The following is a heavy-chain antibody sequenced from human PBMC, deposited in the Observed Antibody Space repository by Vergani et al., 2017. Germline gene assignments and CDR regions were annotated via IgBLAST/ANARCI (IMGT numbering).Heavy chain of an antibody. CDR3: ARGQVPAAIPYVKGYYYYGMDV. CDR1: GYTFTSYG. J-gene: IGHJ6*02. CDR2: ISAYNGNT. V-gene: IGHV1-18*01. Sequence: QVQLVQSGAEVKKPGASVKVSCKASGYTFTSYGISWVRQAPGQGLEWMGWISAYNGNTNYAQKLQGRVTMTTDTSTSTAYMELRSLRSDDTAVYYCARGQVPAAIPYVKGYYYYGMDVWGQGTTVTVSS. D-gene: IGHD2-2*02.